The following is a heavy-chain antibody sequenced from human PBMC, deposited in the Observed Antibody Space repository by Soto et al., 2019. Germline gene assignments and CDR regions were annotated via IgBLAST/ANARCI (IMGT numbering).Heavy chain of an antibody. V-gene: IGHV1-46*01. D-gene: IGHD3-22*01. J-gene: IGHJ6*02. CDR1: GYTFTSYY. CDR3: AREYYYDSSGYWPYYYYYGMEV. CDR2: INPSGGST. Sequence: ASVKVSCKASGYTFTSYYMHWVRQAPGQGLEWMGIINPSGGSTSYAQKFQGRVTMTRDTSTSTVYMELSSLRSEDTAVYYCAREYYYDSSGYWPYYYYYGMEVWGQGTTVTVPS.